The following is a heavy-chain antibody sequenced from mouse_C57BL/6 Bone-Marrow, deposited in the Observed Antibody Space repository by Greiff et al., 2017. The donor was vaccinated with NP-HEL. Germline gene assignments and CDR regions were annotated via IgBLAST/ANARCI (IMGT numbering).Heavy chain of an antibody. CDR3: AREDSSYGSSYWYFDG. V-gene: IGHV1-81*01. CDR2: IYPRSGNT. Sequence: VKLVESGAELARPGASVKLSCKASGYTFTSSGISWVKQRTGQGLEWIGEIYPRSGNTYYNEKFKGKATLTADKSSSTAYLELRSLTSEDSAVSFCAREDSSYGSSYWYFDGWGTGTTVTVSS. J-gene: IGHJ1*03. CDR1: GYTFTSSG. D-gene: IGHD1-1*01.